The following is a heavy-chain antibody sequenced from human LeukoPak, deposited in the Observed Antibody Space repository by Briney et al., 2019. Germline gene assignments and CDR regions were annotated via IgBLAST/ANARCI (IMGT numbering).Heavy chain of an antibody. CDR2: INHSGST. Sequence: SETLSLTCAVYGGSFSGYYWSWIRQPPGKGLEWIGEINHSGSTNYNPSLKSRVTISVDTSKNQFSLKLSSATAADTAVYYCARDIVVVPAARWRTDYGMDVWGQGTTVTVSS. CDR3: ARDIVVVPAARWRTDYGMDV. D-gene: IGHD2-2*01. V-gene: IGHV4-34*01. CDR1: GGSFSGYY. J-gene: IGHJ6*02.